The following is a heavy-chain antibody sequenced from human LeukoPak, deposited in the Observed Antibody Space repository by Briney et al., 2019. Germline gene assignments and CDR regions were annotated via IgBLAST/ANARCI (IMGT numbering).Heavy chain of an antibody. J-gene: IGHJ4*02. CDR2: ISSSGSTI. D-gene: IGHD3-3*01. V-gene: IGHV3-11*04. Sequence: GGSLRLSCAASGFTFSDYHMSWIRQAPGKGLEWVSYISSSGSTIYYADSVKGRFTISRDNAKNSLYLQMNSLRAEDMAVYYCARDLSYDFWSGYLDYWGQGTLVTVSS. CDR3: ARDLSYDFWSGYLDY. CDR1: GFTFSDYH.